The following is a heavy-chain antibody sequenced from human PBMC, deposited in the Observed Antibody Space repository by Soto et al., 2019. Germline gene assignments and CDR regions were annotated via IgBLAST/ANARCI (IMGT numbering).Heavy chain of an antibody. CDR3: ARQDGDGLYYFDY. Sequence: PGESLKISWKVVGYSFAIYWSGWVRQMHGKGLEWMGVIYPADSDTRYSPSFQGQVSISADKSVSTAYLQWSSLQASDTAIYYCARQDGDGLYYFDYWGQGTPVSVSS. V-gene: IGHV5-51*01. CDR2: IYPADSDT. J-gene: IGHJ4*02. D-gene: IGHD4-17*01. CDR1: GYSFAIYW.